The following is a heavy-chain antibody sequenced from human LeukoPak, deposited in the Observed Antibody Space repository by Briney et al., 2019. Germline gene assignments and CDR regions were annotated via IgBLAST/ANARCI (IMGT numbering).Heavy chain of an antibody. CDR3: ARLQASTGYYSLDY. Sequence: PGRSLRLSCVASGFTFSTYGMHWVRQAPGKGLEWVAIIWYDGTNINYGDSVKGRFTISRDNPKSTLYLQMNSLRAEDTAVYYCARLQASTGYYSLDYWGQGTLVTVSS. V-gene: IGHV3-33*01. J-gene: IGHJ4*02. D-gene: IGHD3-22*01. CDR2: IWYDGTNI. CDR1: GFTFSTYG.